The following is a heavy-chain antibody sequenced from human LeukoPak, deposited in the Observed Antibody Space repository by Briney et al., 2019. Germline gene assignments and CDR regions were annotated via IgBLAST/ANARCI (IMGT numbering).Heavy chain of an antibody. V-gene: IGHV3-30*18. D-gene: IGHD2-2*01. J-gene: IGHJ4*02. Sequence: GGSLRLSCAASGFTFSSYGMHWVRQAPGKGLEWVAVISYDGSNKYYADSVKGRFTISRDNSKNTLYLQMNSLRAEDTAVYYCAKDFGYCSSTSCYAGVSDYWGQGTPVTVSS. CDR1: GFTFSSYG. CDR2: ISYDGSNK. CDR3: AKDFGYCSSTSCYAGVSDY.